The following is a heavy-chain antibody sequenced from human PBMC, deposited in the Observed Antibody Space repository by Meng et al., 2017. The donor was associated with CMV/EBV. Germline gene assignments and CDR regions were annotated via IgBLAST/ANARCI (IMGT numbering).Heavy chain of an antibody. CDR3: ARESNVDTAMVDY. V-gene: IGHV1-2*02. CDR2: INPNSGGT. J-gene: IGHJ4*02. Sequence: KASGYTFTGYYMHWVRQAPGQGLEWMGWINPNSGGTNYAQKFQGRVTMTRDTSISTAYMELSRLRSDDTAVYYCARESNVDTAMVDYWGQGTLVTVSS. CDR1: GYTFTGYY. D-gene: IGHD5-18*01.